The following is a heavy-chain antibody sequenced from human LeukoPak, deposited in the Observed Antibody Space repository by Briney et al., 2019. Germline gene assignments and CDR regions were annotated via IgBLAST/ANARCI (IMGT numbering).Heavy chain of an antibody. CDR2: ISSSSSYI. Sequence: GGSLRLSCAASGFTPSSYNMNWVRQAPGKGLEWVSFISSSSSYIQYADSMKGRFTISRDNAKNSLYLQMNSLRAEDTAVYYCARGRVYNGYDPFDYWGQGTLVTVSS. D-gene: IGHD5-12*01. V-gene: IGHV3-21*01. CDR1: GFTPSSYN. CDR3: ARGRVYNGYDPFDY. J-gene: IGHJ4*02.